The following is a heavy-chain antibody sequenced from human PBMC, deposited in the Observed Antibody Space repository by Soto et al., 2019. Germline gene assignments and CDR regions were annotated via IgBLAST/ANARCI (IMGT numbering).Heavy chain of an antibody. J-gene: IGHJ6*02. CDR1: GGTFSSYA. V-gene: IGHV1-69*13. CDR3: ARGGNNVDDFCSATYDGMYV. CDR2: IIPIFGTA. D-gene: IGHD3-3*01. Sequence: SVKVSCKASGGTFSSYAISWVRQAPGQGLEWMGGIIPIFGTANYAQKFQGRVTITADESTSTAYMELSSLRSEDTAVYYCARGGNNVDDFCSATYDGMYVWSQRTTVTVSS.